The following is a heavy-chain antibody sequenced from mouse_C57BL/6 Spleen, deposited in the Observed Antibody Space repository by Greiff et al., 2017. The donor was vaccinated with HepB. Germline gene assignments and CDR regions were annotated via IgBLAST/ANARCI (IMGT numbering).Heavy chain of an antibody. CDR1: GYSITSGYY. V-gene: IGHV3-6*01. CDR3: AREGYYGSSHWYFDV. D-gene: IGHD1-1*01. Sequence: DVKLVESGPGLVKPSQSLSLTCSVTGYSITSGYYWNWIRQFPGNKLEWMGYISYDGSNNYNPSLKNRISITRDTSKNQFFLKLNSVTTEDTATYYCAREGYYGSSHWYFDVWGTGTTVTVSS. J-gene: IGHJ1*03. CDR2: ISYDGSN.